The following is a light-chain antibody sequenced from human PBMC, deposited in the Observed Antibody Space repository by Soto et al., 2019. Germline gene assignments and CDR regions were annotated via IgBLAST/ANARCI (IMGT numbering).Light chain of an antibody. CDR1: QSVSSN. V-gene: IGKV3-15*01. CDR3: QQYNNWPWT. CDR2: GAS. Sequence: EIVMTQSPATMSVSPGERATLSCRASQSVSSNLAWYQQKPGQAPRLLIYGASTRATGIPARFSGSGSGTEFTLTISSLQYEDFALYYCQQYNNWPWTFGQGTKVEI. J-gene: IGKJ1*01.